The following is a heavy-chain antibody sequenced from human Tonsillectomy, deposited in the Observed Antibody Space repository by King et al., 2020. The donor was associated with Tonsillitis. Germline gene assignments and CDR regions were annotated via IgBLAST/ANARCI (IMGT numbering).Heavy chain of an antibody. V-gene: IGHV3-23*04. CDR3: ARGSWGVGPYYGMDV. CDR1: GFAFSSYA. CDR2: STDSGSKT. J-gene: IGHJ6*02. D-gene: IGHD1-26*01. Sequence: VQLVESGGAWVQPGGSLRLSCAASGFAFSSYAMSWVRQAPGKGPEWVSASTDSGSKTYYADSVEGRLTISRDNSKNTLYLQMNSLRAEDTAIYYCARGSWGVGPYYGMDVWGRGTTVTVSS.